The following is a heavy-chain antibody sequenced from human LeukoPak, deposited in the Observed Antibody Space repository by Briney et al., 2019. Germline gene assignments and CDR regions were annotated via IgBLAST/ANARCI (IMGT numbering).Heavy chain of an antibody. CDR1: GYTFTSYD. D-gene: IGHD3-3*01. Sequence: ASVKVSCKASGYTFTSYDINWVRQATGQGLEWMGWMNPNSGNTGYAQKFQGRVTITRNTSISTAYMELSSLRSEDTAVYYCARVYYDFWSGFDPRPAFDIWGQGTMVTVSS. J-gene: IGHJ3*02. CDR3: ARVYYDFWSGFDPRPAFDI. V-gene: IGHV1-8*03. CDR2: MNPNSGNT.